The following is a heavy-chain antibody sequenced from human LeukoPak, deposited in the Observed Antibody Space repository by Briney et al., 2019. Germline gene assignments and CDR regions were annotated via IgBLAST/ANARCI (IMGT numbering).Heavy chain of an antibody. V-gene: IGHV3-48*01. Sequence: GGSLRLSCAASGFTFSSYSMNWVRQAPGKGLEWVSYISSSSSTIYYADSVKGRFTISRDNAKNSLYLQMNSLGAEDTAVYYCARDIGFGFDYWGQGTLVTVSS. CDR2: ISSSSSTI. CDR3: ARDIGFGFDY. D-gene: IGHD3-16*01. CDR1: GFTFSSYS. J-gene: IGHJ4*02.